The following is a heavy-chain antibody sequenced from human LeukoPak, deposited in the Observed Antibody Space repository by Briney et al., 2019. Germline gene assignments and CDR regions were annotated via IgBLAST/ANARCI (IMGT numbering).Heavy chain of an antibody. V-gene: IGHV4-38-2*01. CDR1: GYSIINTFY. Sequence: PSETLSLTCSVSGYSIINTFYWGWIRQSPGKGLEWIGSIHHSGSRFESGSTYYSTSLRSRVIISVDTSKNQFSLKLSSATAADTAVYYCVILPATDTYYYDNRGYYRPGIHWGQGTLVTVSS. D-gene: IGHD3-22*01. CDR2: IHHSGSRFESGST. CDR3: VILPATDTYYYDNRGYYRPGIH. J-gene: IGHJ4*02.